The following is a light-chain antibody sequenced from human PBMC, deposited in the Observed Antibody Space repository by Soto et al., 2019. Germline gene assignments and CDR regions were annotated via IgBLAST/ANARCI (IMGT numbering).Light chain of an antibody. J-gene: IGLJ2*01. V-gene: IGLV2-23*02. CDR2: EVS. CDR1: SSDVGSYNL. Sequence: QSALTQPASVSGSPGQSITISCTGTSSDVGSYNLVSWYQQHPGKAPKLMIYEVSKRPSGVSNRFSGSKSGNTASLTISGLQDEDEADYSCCSYAGSRTFRVVFGGGTKLTVL. CDR3: CSYAGSRTFRVV.